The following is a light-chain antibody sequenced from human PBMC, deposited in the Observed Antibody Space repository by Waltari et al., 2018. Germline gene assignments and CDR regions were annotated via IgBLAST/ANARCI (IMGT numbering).Light chain of an antibody. J-gene: IGKJ1*01. V-gene: IGKV1-9*01. CDR3: QQLNSYAWT. Sequence: DIQLTQSPSFLSASIGNRVPITCRAGQGISNFLAWYQQKSGKAPKLLIYASSTLQSGVPSRFSGSGSGTEFTLTISSLQPEDFATYYCQQLNSYAWTFGQGTKVEIK. CDR1: QGISNF. CDR2: ASS.